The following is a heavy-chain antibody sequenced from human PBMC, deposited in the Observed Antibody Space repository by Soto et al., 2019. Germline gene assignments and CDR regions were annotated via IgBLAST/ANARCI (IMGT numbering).Heavy chain of an antibody. Sequence: EVQLLESGGGLVQPGGSLRLSCVASGFTFSSYAMSWVRQTPGKGLEWVSAIGGLGGSTYDADSVKGQCTISRDNSKNTVYLQVNRLRVEDTAIYYCARKTAVPVEGYYFDYWGQGNLVTVSS. D-gene: IGHD2-2*01. J-gene: IGHJ4*02. V-gene: IGHV3-23*01. CDR2: IGGLGGST. CDR3: ARKTAVPVEGYYFDY. CDR1: GFTFSSYA.